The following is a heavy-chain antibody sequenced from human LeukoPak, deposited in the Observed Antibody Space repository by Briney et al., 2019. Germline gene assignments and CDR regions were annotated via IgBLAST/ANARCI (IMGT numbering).Heavy chain of an antibody. V-gene: IGHV3-21*01. D-gene: IGHD3-22*01. CDR3: ARPIDSSGYYPSD. CDR1: GFTFSDYY. Sequence: GSLRLSCAASGFTFSDYYMSWVRQAPGKGLEWVSSISSSSSYIYYADSVKGRFTISRDNAKNSLYLQMNSLRAEDTAVYYCARPIDSSGYYPSDWGQGTLVTVSS. CDR2: ISSSSSYI. J-gene: IGHJ4*02.